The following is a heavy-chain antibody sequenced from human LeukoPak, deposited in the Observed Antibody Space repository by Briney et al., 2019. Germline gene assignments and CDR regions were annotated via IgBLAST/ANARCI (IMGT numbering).Heavy chain of an antibody. D-gene: IGHD2-2*01. CDR1: GYTFTSYD. Sequence: GASVKVSCKASGYTFTSYDINWGRQATGQGLEWMGCMNPNRGNTGYAQKFQGRVTMTRNTSISTAYMELSSLRSEDTAVYYCARVVVPAAPADWFDPWGQGTLVTVSS. CDR2: MNPNRGNT. V-gene: IGHV1-8*01. J-gene: IGHJ5*02. CDR3: ARVVVPAAPADWFDP.